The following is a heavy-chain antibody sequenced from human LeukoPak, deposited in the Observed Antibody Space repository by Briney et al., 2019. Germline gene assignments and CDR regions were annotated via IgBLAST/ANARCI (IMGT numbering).Heavy chain of an antibody. V-gene: IGHV3-7*01. J-gene: IGHJ4*03. CDR1: EFTISTYG. Sequence: PGGSLRLSCAASEFTISTYGMSWVRQAPGKGPEWVANIKQDGSEKHYVDSLKGRFTISRDNAKHSVYLQMNSLRAEDTAIYYCARIGYSASCFDYWGQGTLVTVSS. CDR3: ARIGYSASCFDY. CDR2: IKQDGSEK. D-gene: IGHD6-13*01.